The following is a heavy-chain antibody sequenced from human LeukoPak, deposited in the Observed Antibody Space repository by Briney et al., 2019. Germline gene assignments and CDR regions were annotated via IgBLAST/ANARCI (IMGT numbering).Heavy chain of an antibody. Sequence: SETLSLTCTVSGGSISSGGYYWSWIRQHPGKGLEWIGYIYYSGNTYYNPSLKSRVTISVDTSKNQFSLKLSSVTAADTAVYYCAREREWRPIAARPDPVDAFDIWGQGTMVTVSS. CDR3: AREREWRPIAARPDPVDAFDI. D-gene: IGHD6-6*01. CDR1: GGSISSGGYY. CDR2: IYYSGNT. V-gene: IGHV4-31*03. J-gene: IGHJ3*02.